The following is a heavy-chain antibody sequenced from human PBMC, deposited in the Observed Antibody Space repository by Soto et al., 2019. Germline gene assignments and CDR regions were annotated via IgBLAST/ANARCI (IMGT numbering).Heavy chain of an antibody. CDR3: ARDPDLPSGYSSGWFDL. D-gene: IGHD6-19*01. Sequence: EVQLVESGGGLVQPGGSLRLSCAASGFTFSSYSMNWVRQAPGKGLEWGSYISSSSSTIYYADSVKGRFTNSRDNAKNSLYLQMNSLRAEDTAVYYCARDPDLPSGYSSGWFDLWGRGTLVTVSS. CDR2: ISSSSSTI. J-gene: IGHJ2*01. CDR1: GFTFSSYS. V-gene: IGHV3-48*01.